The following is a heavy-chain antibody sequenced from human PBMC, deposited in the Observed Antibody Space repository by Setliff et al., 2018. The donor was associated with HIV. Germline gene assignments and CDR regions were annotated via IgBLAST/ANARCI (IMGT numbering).Heavy chain of an antibody. CDR2: ISFDGTDK. V-gene: IGHV3-30-3*01. J-gene: IGHJ4*02. CDR1: GFTFTSYT. CDR3: GRGHHYYYDSSVAHQIDY. Sequence: GGSLRLSCAASGFTFTSYTMHWVRQAPGKGLEWVAGISFDGTDKYYADSVKGRFTIPRDNSKNTLFLQLSSLRPDTAVYYCGRGHHYYYDSSVAHQIDYLGQGTLVTVSS. D-gene: IGHD3-22*01.